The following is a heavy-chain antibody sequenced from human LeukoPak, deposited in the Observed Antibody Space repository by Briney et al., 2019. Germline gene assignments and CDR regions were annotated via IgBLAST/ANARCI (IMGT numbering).Heavy chain of an antibody. CDR2: IGSSISTK. Sequence: GGSLRLSCAASGFTFSSYGMHWVRQAPGKGLEWVSYIGSSISTKYYTDSVKGRFTISRDNAKNSLYLQMNSLRAEDTAVYYCAELGITMIGGVWGKGTTVTISS. CDR1: GFTFSSYG. V-gene: IGHV3-48*04. CDR3: AELGITMIGGV. D-gene: IGHD3-10*02. J-gene: IGHJ6*04.